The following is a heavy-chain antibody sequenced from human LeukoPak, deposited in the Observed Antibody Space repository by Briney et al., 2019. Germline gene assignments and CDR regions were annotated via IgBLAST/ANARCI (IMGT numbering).Heavy chain of an antibody. J-gene: IGHJ4*02. V-gene: IGHV1-58*01. Sequence: GASVKVSCKASGFTFTSSAVQWVRQARGQRLEWIGWIVVGSGNTNYAQKFQGRVTITRNTSISTAYMELSSLRSEDTAVYYCARDTLGSGYRRIGQDYYFDSWGQGTLVTVSS. CDR2: IVVGSGNT. CDR1: GFTFTSSA. D-gene: IGHD3-22*01. CDR3: ARDTLGSGYRRIGQDYYFDS.